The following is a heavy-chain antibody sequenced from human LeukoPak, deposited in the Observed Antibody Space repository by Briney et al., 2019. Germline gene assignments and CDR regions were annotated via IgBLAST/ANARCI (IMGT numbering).Heavy chain of an antibody. CDR2: IYYSWST. CDR3: ARHEYSGSYYGLSWFDP. V-gene: IGHV4-39*01. J-gene: IGHJ5*02. D-gene: IGHD1-26*01. CDR1: GGSISSSGYY. Sequence: KTSETLSLTCTVSGGSISSSGYYWGWIRQPPGKGLEWIASIYYSWSTYYNLSLKSRLTISVHTSKNQLSLKLSSLTAADTAVYYCARHEYSGSYYGLSWFDPWGQGTLVTVSS.